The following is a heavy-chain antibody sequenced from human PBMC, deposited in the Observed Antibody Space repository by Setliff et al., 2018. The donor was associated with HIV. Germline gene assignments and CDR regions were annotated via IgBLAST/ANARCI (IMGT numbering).Heavy chain of an antibody. V-gene: IGHV1-46*01. Sequence: GASVKVSCKASGLTFTSYYMHWVRQVPGQGLEWMGIINPSVGSTSYAQKFQGRVTMTRDTSTSTVYMELSSLRSEDTAVYYCAREYDVLLWIGSQYGRGNLDSWGQGTPVTVSS. CDR2: INPSVGST. CDR3: AREYDVLLWIGSQYGRGNLDS. CDR1: GLTFTSYY. D-gene: IGHD3-10*01. J-gene: IGHJ4*02.